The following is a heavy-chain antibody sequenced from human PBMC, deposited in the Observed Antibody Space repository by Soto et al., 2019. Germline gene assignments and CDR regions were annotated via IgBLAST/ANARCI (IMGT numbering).Heavy chain of an antibody. CDR1: GFTFGSYA. V-gene: IGHV3-64D*06. D-gene: IGHD3-22*01. CDR2: ISSKGGST. J-gene: IGHJ5*01. Sequence: AGGSLRLSCSGSGFTFGSYAMHWVRQAPGKGLEYVSAISSKGGSTYYADSVKGRFTISRDNSKQTLYLQMTSLRVEDTAVYYCVKGKYSSSGLLDWFDPWGQGTVVTVSS. CDR3: VKGKYSSSGLLDWFDP.